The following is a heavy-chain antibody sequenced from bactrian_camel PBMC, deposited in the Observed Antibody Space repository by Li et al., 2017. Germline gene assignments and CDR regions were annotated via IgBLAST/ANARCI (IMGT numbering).Heavy chain of an antibody. V-gene: IGHV3S55*01. CDR1: GFTYSSFY. Sequence: HVQLVESGGGSVQAGGSLRLSCVGSGFTYSSFYMVWFRQAPGKEREGVAALDTYYTDSVRGRFTISRDNAKNTLYLQLNSLQTEDTAMYYCRIGQNTDIAIGKRGQGTQVTVS. D-gene: IGHD5*01. CDR2: LDT. J-gene: IGHJ4*01.